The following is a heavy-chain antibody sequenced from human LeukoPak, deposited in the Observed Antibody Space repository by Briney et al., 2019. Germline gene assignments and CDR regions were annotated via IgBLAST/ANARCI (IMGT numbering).Heavy chain of an antibody. D-gene: IGHD3-22*01. V-gene: IGHV1-8*01. Sequence: ASVKVSCKASGYTFTSYDINWVRQATGQGLEWMGWMNPNSGHTGYAQKFQGRVTMTRNTSISTAYMELSSLRSEDTAVYYCARAGHYDSSGYYANYYYYGMDVWGQGTTVTVSS. CDR1: GYTFTSYD. CDR2: MNPNSGHT. CDR3: ARAGHYDSSGYYANYYYYGMDV. J-gene: IGHJ6*02.